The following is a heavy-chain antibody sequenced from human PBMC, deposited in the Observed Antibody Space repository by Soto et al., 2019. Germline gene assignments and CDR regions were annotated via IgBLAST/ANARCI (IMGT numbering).Heavy chain of an antibody. CDR1: GFIFSSYS. J-gene: IGHJ4*02. CDR3: ARVSGTLERYSDLDY. Sequence: EVQLVESGGGLVKPGGSLRLSCAASGFIFSSYSMNWVRQAPGKGLEWVSSISPRSDYIYFAASMRGRFTISRDNAQNSLYLQMNNLRAEDTAVYHCARVSGTLERYSDLDYLGQGTLVTVSS. D-gene: IGHD1-1*01. CDR2: ISPRSDYI. V-gene: IGHV3-21*01.